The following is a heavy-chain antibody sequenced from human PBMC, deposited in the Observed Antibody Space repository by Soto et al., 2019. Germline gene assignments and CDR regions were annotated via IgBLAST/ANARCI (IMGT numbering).Heavy chain of an antibody. CDR3: VRGGGGGHFDS. CDR2: ISPNSNCR. D-gene: IGHD2-21*01. CDR1: GFIFSYFY. V-gene: IGHV3-11*06. Sequence: GGSLRLSCEVSGFIFSYFYMIWIRQAPGKGLEWLSYISPNSNCRQYAESVKGRHTISRDNAKNSLSLQMNSLRVEDTAVYYCVRGGGGGHFDSWGQGTLVTVSS. J-gene: IGHJ4*02.